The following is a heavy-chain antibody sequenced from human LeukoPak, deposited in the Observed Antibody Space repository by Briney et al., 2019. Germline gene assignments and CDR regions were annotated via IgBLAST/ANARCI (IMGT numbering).Heavy chain of an antibody. Sequence: GGSLRLSCAASGFTFSSYAMSWVRQAPGKGLEWVSAISGSGGSTYYADSVKGRFTISRDNSKNTLYLQMNSLRAEDTAVYYCCIAAAGTYIFDYWGQGTLVTVSS. D-gene: IGHD6-13*01. J-gene: IGHJ4*02. CDR3: CIAAAGTYIFDY. CDR2: ISGSGGST. CDR1: GFTFSSYA. V-gene: IGHV3-23*01.